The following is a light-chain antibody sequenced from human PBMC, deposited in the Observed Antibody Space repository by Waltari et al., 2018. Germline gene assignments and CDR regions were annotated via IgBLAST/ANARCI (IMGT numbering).Light chain of an antibody. Sequence: EIVLTQSPATLSLSPGERATLSCRASQSVSRYLAWYQQKPGRAPRLLIYDASKRATSIPARFSGSGSGTDFTLTISSLEPEDFAVYFWQQRSNWPYTCGQGTKLEIK. V-gene: IGKV3-11*01. CDR2: DAS. J-gene: IGKJ2*01. CDR1: QSVSRY. CDR3: QQRSNWPYT.